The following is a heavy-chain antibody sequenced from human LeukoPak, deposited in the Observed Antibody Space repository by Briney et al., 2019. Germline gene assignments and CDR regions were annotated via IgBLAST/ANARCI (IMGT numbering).Heavy chain of an antibody. CDR1: GFSFSSYA. CDR2: TSAGGSGT. D-gene: IGHD6-19*01. V-gene: IGHV3-23*01. CDR3: AKDGRDSSGWYRNYYDY. Sequence: GGSLRLSCAASGFSFSSYAMSWVRQAPGKGLEWVSVTSAGGSGTYYADSVKGRLTISRDNSKNTLYLQMNSLRAEDTAVYYCAKDGRDSSGWYRNYYDYWGQGTLVTVSS. J-gene: IGHJ4*02.